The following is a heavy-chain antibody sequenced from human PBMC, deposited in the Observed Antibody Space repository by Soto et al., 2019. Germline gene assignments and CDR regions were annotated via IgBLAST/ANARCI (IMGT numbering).Heavy chain of an antibody. J-gene: IGHJ4*02. V-gene: IGHV3-48*02. CDR3: DYGTVANLNYDY. CDR2: ISSSSSTI. D-gene: IGHD5-12*01. CDR1: GFTFSTYS. Sequence: GGSLRLSCAASGFTFSTYSMNWVRQAPGKGLEWISYISSSSSTIYYADSVKGRFTISRDNAKNSLYLQMNSLRDEDTALYYCDYGTVANLNYDYWGQGTLVTAS.